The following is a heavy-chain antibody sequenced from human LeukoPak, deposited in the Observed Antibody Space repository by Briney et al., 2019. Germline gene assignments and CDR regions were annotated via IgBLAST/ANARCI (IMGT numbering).Heavy chain of an antibody. D-gene: IGHD6-19*01. CDR1: GFTFNNYA. CDR3: ARQDPYTSGWYP. CDR2: ISDSGGYT. V-gene: IGHV3-23*01. J-gene: IGHJ5*02. Sequence: AGASLRLSCAASGFTFNNYAMSWVRQAPGKGLEWVSAISDSGGYTYYADSVKGRFTISRDNSKNTLYLQMNSPRAEDTAVYYCARQDPYTSGWYPWGQGTLVTVSS.